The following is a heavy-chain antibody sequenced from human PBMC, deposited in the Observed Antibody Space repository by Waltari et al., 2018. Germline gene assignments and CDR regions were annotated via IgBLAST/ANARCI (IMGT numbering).Heavy chain of an antibody. V-gene: IGHV4-39*01. CDR2: IYYSGST. CDR3: ARQLTIFGVVTAFQH. J-gene: IGHJ1*01. D-gene: IGHD3-3*01. CDR1: GGSISSSSYS. Sequence: QLPLQESGPGLVKPSETLSLTCTVSGGSISSSSYSWGWIRQPPGKGLEWIGSIYYSGSTYYNPSLKSRVNISVDTSKNQFSLKLSSVTAADTAVYYCARQLTIFGVVTAFQHWGQGTLVTVSS.